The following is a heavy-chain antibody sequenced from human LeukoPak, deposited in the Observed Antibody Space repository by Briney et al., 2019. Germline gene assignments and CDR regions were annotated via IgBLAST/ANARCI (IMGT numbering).Heavy chain of an antibody. CDR2: IIPILGTA. V-gene: IGHV1-69*05. CDR3: ARGQLLYGGGDYYYYYMDV. J-gene: IGHJ6*03. D-gene: IGHD2-2*02. CDR1: GGTFSSYA. Sequence: ASAKVSCEASGGTFSSYAISWVRQAPGQGLEWMGGIIPILGTANYAQKFQGRVTITTDESTSTAYMELSSLRSEDTAVYYCARGQLLYGGGDYYYYYMDVWGKGTTVTVSS.